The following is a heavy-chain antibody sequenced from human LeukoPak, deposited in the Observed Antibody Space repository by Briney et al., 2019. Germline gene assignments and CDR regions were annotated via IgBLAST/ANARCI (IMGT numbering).Heavy chain of an antibody. D-gene: IGHD6-19*01. CDR3: ARAMGAVAGTFDY. CDR2: INWNGGST. J-gene: IGHJ4*02. V-gene: IGHV3-20*04. CDR1: GFTFDDYG. Sequence: PGGSMRLSCAASGFTFDDYGMSWDRQAPGKGLEWVSGINWNGGSTGYADSVKGRFTISRDNAKNSLYLQMNSLRAEDTALYYCARAMGAVAGTFDYWGQGTLVTVSS.